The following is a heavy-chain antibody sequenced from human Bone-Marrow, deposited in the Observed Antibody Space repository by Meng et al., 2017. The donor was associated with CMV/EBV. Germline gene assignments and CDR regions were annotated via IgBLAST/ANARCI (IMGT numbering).Heavy chain of an antibody. J-gene: IGHJ4*02. CDR3: AREGYSYGYRIDY. D-gene: IGHD5-18*01. V-gene: IGHV3-74*01. CDR2: INSDGSST. CDR1: GFTFSSYW. Sequence: GESLKISCAASGFTFSSYWMHWVRQAPGKGLVWVSRINSDGSSTSYADSVKGRFTISRDNAKNTLYLQMNSLRAEDTAVYYCAREGYSYGYRIDYWGQGTLVTVSS.